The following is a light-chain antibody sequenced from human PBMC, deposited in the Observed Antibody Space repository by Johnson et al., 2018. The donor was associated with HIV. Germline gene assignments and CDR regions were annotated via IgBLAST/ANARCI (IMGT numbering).Light chain of an antibody. CDR3: GTWDSSLGAHYV. CDR2: ENN. V-gene: IGLV1-51*02. CDR1: SSNIGNNY. Sequence: QSVLTQPPSVSAAPGQKVTISCSGSSSNIGNNYVSWYQHLPGTAPKLLIYENNKRPSGIPDRFSASKSGTSATLDITGLQTGDEADYYCGTWDSSLGAHYVFGTGTKVTVL. J-gene: IGLJ1*01.